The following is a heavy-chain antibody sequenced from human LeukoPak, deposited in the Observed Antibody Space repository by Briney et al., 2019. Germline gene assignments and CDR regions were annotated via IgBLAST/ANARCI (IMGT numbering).Heavy chain of an antibody. CDR3: ARPQITFGGVIVNWFDP. CDR2: ISYDGSNK. Sequence: GGSLRLSCAASGFTFSSYAMHWVRQAPGKGLEWVAVISYDGSNKYYADSVKGRFTISRDNSKNTLYLQMNSLRAEDTAVYYCARPQITFGGVIVNWFDPWGQGTLVTVSS. CDR1: GFTFSSYA. V-gene: IGHV3-30*04. D-gene: IGHD3-16*02. J-gene: IGHJ5*02.